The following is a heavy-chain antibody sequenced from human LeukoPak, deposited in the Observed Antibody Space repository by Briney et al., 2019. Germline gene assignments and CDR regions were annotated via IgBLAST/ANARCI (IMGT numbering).Heavy chain of an antibody. V-gene: IGHV3-74*01. D-gene: IGHD3-9*01. CDR2: INTDGSTT. Sequence: GGSLRLSCPSSGFTFRSYWMHWVRQAPGKGPVWVSRINTDGSTTNYADSVKGRFTISRDNARQTLYLQMNSLRAEDTAVYYCARYYYDILTGYYTFDYWGQGTLVTVSS. CDR3: ARYYYDILTGYYTFDY. J-gene: IGHJ4*02. CDR1: GFTFRSYW.